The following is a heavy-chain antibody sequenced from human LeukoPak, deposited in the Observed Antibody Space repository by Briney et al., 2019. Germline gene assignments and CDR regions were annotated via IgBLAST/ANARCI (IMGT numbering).Heavy chain of an antibody. V-gene: IGHV3-7*01. D-gene: IGHD1-1*01. CDR2: IRGDGSEK. CDR3: VTVKMRPSSSGATGGVEDN. CDR1: GFTFSNFW. J-gene: IGHJ4*02. Sequence: GGSLRLSCAASGFTFSNFWMTWVRQAPGKGLKWVSTIRGDGSEKYYVDSVKGRFTISRDNAKNTLYLQMNSLRIEDTAVYYCVTVKMRPSSSGATGGVEDNWGEGTLVSV.